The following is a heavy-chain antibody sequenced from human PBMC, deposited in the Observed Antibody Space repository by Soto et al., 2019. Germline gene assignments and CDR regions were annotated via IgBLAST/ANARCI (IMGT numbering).Heavy chain of an antibody. Sequence: QVQLVQSGAEVKKPGSSVKVSCKASGGTFSSYAISWVRQAPGQGLEWMGGIIPIFGTANYAQKFQGRVTITADTSTITACMERSSLRSEDTAVYYCATLNVDTATAGGYWSQGTMVTVSS. V-gene: IGHV1-69*06. D-gene: IGHD5-18*01. CDR3: ATLNVDTATAGGY. CDR1: GGTFSSYA. J-gene: IGHJ4*02. CDR2: IIPIFGTA.